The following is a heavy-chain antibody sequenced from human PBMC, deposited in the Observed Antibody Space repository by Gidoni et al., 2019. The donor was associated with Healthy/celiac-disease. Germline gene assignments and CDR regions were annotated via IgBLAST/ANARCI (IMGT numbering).Heavy chain of an antibody. Sequence: QVQLQQWGAGLLKPSATLSLTCAVYGGSFSGYYWSWIRQPPGKGLEWIGEINHSGSTNYNPSLKSRVTISVDTSKNQFSLKLSSVTAADTAVYYCARGITMGSYYYHGMDVWGQGTTVTVSS. D-gene: IGHD3-10*01. CDR2: INHSGST. J-gene: IGHJ6*02. CDR3: ARGITMGSYYYHGMDV. V-gene: IGHV4-34*01. CDR1: GGSFSGYY.